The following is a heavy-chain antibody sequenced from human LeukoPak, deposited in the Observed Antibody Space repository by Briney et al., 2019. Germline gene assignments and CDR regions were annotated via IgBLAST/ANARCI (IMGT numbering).Heavy chain of an antibody. Sequence: GASVKVSCKASGYTFTGYYMHWVRQAPGQGLEWMGWINPNSGGTNYAQKFQGRVTMTRDTSISTAYMELSRLRSDDTAVYYCARGAKLAVAGRFDYWGQATLVTVSS. CDR1: GYTFTGYY. CDR2: INPNSGGT. J-gene: IGHJ4*02. CDR3: ARGAKLAVAGRFDY. D-gene: IGHD6-19*01. V-gene: IGHV1-2*02.